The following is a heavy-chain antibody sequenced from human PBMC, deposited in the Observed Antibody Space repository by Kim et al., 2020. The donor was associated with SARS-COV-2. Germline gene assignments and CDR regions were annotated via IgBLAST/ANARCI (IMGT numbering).Heavy chain of an antibody. CDR1: GFIFSDHY. V-gene: IGHV3-11*01. CDR2: ISSSGTTT. D-gene: IGHD6-19*01. Sequence: GGSLRLSCSATGFIFSDHYMGWIRQAPGKGPEWVSFISSSGTTTYDAGSVRGRFTVSRDNAKTSLYLQMNSLTPADTAVYYCARAHMTSGGWSPVAFDVWGQGTVVTVAS. J-gene: IGHJ3*01. CDR3: ARAHMTSGGWSPVAFDV.